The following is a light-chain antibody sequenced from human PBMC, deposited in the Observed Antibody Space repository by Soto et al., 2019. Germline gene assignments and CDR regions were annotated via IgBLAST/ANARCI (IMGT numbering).Light chain of an antibody. V-gene: IGKV1-33*01. CDR1: QDISNY. Sequence: DIQMTQSPSSLSASVGDRVTITCQASQDISNYLNWYQQKPGKAPKVLIYDASNLGTGVPSRFSGSESGTDFTFIISCLQPEDVATYYCQRYDGLPTFGQGTRLEIK. CDR3: QRYDGLPT. CDR2: DAS. J-gene: IGKJ5*01.